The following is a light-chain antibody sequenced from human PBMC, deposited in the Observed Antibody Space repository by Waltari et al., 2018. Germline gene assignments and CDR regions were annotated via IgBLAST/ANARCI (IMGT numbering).Light chain of an antibody. Sequence: EIVLTQSPGTLALSPGQRATLPCRASQSVVSNYLAWFQQKPGQAPRLLIYAASSRATGIPDRFSGSGSGTDFTLTVRRLEPEDFAVYYCHQYGSSPWTFGQGTKVEIK. CDR1: QSVVSNY. V-gene: IGKV3-20*01. CDR2: AAS. J-gene: IGKJ1*01. CDR3: HQYGSSPWT.